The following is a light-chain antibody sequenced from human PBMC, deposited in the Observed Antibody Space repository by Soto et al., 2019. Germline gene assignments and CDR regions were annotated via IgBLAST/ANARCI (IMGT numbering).Light chain of an antibody. V-gene: IGLV2-14*01. J-gene: IGLJ2*01. CDR1: SSDVGGYDY. Sequence: QSVLTQPASVSGFLGQSITISCTGTSSDVGGYDYVSWYQQHPDKAPKVMIYEVSNRPSGISNRFSGSKSGNTASLTISWLQAEDEADYYCSSYTSGTTPVLFGGGTKLTVL. CDR3: SSYTSGTTPVL. CDR2: EVS.